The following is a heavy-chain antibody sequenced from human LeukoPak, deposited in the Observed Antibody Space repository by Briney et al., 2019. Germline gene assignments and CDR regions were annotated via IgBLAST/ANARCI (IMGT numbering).Heavy chain of an antibody. CDR3: AKARSYSGTYIFDY. CDR2: IGSGGRT. J-gene: IGHJ4*02. Sequence: GGSLRLSCAASGFTFSNYAMSWVRQAPGKGLEWVSGIGSGGRTYYADSVKGRFTISRDNSKNTLYLQVNSLRADNTAVYYCAKARSYSGTYIFDYWGQGTLVTVSS. CDR1: GFTFSNYA. V-gene: IGHV3-23*01. D-gene: IGHD1-26*01.